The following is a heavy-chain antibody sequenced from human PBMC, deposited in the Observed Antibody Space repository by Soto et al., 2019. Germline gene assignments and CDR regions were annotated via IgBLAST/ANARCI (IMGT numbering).Heavy chain of an antibody. V-gene: IGHV3-23*01. CDR2: ISGSGGST. Sequence: GGSLRLSCAASGFTISSYAMSWVRQAPGKGLEWVSAISGSGGSTYYADSVKGRFTISRDNSKNTLYLQMNSLRAEDTAVYYCAKDSGSYSYNWFDPWGQGTLVTVSS. CDR3: AKDSGSYSYNWFDP. CDR1: GFTISSYA. J-gene: IGHJ5*02. D-gene: IGHD1-26*01.